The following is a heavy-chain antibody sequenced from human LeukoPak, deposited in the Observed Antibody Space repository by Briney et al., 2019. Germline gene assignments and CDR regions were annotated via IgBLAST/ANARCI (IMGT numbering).Heavy chain of an antibody. CDR2: ISAYNGNT. CDR1: GYTFTSYG. V-gene: IGHV1-18*01. Sequence: ASVTVSCKASGYTFTSYGISWVRQAPGQGLEWMGWISAYNGNTNYAQKLQGRVTMTTDTSTSTAYMELRSLRSDDTAVYYCARDRPTYCGGDCYTYYFDYWGQGTLVTVSS. J-gene: IGHJ4*02. D-gene: IGHD2-21*02. CDR3: ARDRPTYCGGDCYTYYFDY.